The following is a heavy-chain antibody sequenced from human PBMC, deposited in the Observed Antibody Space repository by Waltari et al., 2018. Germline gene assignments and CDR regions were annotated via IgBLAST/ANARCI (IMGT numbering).Heavy chain of an antibody. D-gene: IGHD6-19*01. J-gene: IGHJ4*02. Sequence: EVQLLGSGGGLVQPGGSLRLSCAASGFTFSSYGLSWVRQAPGKGLEWVANIKQDGSEKYYVDSVKGRFTISRDNAKNSLYLQMNSLRAEDTAVYYCAREGAVAGDFDYWGQGTLVTVSS. CDR3: AREGAVAGDFDY. CDR1: GFTFSSYG. CDR2: IKQDGSEK. V-gene: IGHV3-7*01.